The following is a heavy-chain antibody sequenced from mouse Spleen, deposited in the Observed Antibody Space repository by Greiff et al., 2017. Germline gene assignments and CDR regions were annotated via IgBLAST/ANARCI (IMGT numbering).Heavy chain of an antibody. CDR2: IGPGSGST. CDR3: ARLGTDYFDY. CDR1: GYTFTDYY. V-gene: IGHV1-77*01. D-gene: IGHD4-1*01. J-gene: IGHJ2*01. Sequence: QVQLQQSGAELVRPGASVTLSCKASGYTFTDYYINWVKQRPGQGLEWIGKIGPGSGSTYYNEKFKGKATLTADKSSSTAYMQLSSLTSEDSAVYFCARLGTDYFDYWGQGTTLTVSS.